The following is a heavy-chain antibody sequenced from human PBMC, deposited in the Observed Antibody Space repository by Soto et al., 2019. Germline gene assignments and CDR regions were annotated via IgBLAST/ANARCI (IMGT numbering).Heavy chain of an antibody. J-gene: IGHJ5*02. V-gene: IGHV4-31*03. CDR2: IYYSGST. CDR3: AKHARCSGGSCYVGAWFDP. CDR1: CGSISSGGYY. D-gene: IGHD2-15*01. Sequence: PSETLSLTCTVSCGSISSGGYYWSWIRQHPGKGLEWIGYIYYSGSTYYNPSLKSRVTISVDTSKNQFSLKLSSVTAADTAVYYCAKHARCSGGSCYVGAWFDPWGQGTLVTVSS.